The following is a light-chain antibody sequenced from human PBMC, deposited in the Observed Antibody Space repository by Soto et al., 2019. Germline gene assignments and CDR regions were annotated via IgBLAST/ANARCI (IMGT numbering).Light chain of an antibody. J-gene: IGLJ2*01. V-gene: IGLV2-14*01. CDR1: SSDVGGYDS. Sequence: QSVLTQPASVSGSPGQAITISCTGTSSDVGGYDSVSWYQQFPGKAPKLIIYEVFNRPSGVSNRFSGSKSDNTASLTISGRQPEDEADYYCTSYRSGSTPVVFGGGTKLTVL. CDR2: EVF. CDR3: TSYRSGSTPVV.